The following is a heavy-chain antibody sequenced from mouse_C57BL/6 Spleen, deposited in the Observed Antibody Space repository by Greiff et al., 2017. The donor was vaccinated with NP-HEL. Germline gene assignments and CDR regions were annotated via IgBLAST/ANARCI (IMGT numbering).Heavy chain of an antibody. CDR3: VRHFDYDVPYYAMDY. J-gene: IGHJ4*01. CDR2: IRSKSNNYAT. V-gene: IGHV10-1*01. CDR1: GFSFNTYA. Sequence: DVKLVESGGGLVQPKGSLKLSCAASGFSFNTYAMNWVRQAPGKGLEWVARIRSKSNNYATYYADSVKDRFTISRDDSESMLYLQMNNLKTEDTAMYYCVRHFDYDVPYYAMDYWGQGTSVTVSS. D-gene: IGHD2-4*01.